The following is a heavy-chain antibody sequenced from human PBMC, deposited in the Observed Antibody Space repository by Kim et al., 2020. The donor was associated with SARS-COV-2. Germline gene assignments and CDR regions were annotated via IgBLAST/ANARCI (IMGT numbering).Heavy chain of an antibody. Sequence: ASVKVSCKASGYTFTSYDFHWVRQAPGQGLEWMGWIDADNGNTKYSQKFQGRVTITRDTSATTAYMELSSLRSEDTAVYYCARNEDYWGQGTLVTVSS. CDR1: GYTFTSYD. J-gene: IGHJ4*02. V-gene: IGHV1-3*01. CDR3: ARNEDY. CDR2: IDADNGNT.